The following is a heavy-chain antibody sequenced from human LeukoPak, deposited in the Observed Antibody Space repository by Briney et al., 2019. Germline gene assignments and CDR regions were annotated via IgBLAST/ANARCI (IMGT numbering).Heavy chain of an antibody. J-gene: IGHJ5*02. Sequence: GESLKISCKGSGYSFTSYWIGWVRQMPGKGLEWMGIIYPGDSDTRYSPSFQGQVTISADKSISTAYLQWSSLKASDTAMYYCARQASTMIVVDQPWGQGTLVTVSS. CDR2: IYPGDSDT. CDR1: GYSFTSYW. CDR3: ARQASTMIVVDQP. V-gene: IGHV5-51*01. D-gene: IGHD3-22*01.